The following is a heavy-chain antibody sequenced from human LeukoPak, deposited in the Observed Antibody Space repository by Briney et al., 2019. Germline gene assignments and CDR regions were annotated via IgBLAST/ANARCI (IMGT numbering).Heavy chain of an antibody. V-gene: IGHV3-30*02. J-gene: IGHJ4*02. CDR3: AKDLCSSTSCSPDY. CDR2: IRYDGSNK. Sequence: GGSLRLSCAASGFTFSSYGMHWVRQAPGKGLEWVAFIRYDGSNKYYADSVKGRFTISRDNSKNTLYLQMNSLRAEDTAVYYCAKDLCSSTSCSPDYWGQGTLVTVSS. CDR1: GFTFSSYG. D-gene: IGHD2-2*01.